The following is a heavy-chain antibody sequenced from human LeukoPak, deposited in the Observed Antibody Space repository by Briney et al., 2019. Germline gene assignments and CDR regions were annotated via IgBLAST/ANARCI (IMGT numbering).Heavy chain of an antibody. V-gene: IGHV3-66*04. CDR1: GFTVSSNY. J-gene: IGHJ4*02. CDR3: ARRDSGRYFDY. D-gene: IGHD1-26*01. Sequence: GGSLRLSCAASGFTVSSNYMSWVRQAPGKGLEWVSVIYSGGSTYYADSVKGRFTISRDNSKNTLYLQMNSLRAEDTAVYYCARRDSGRYFDYWGQGTLVTVSS. CDR2: IYSGGST.